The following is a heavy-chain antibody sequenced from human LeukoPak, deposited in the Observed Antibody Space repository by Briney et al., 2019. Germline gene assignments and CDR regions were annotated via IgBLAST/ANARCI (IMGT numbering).Heavy chain of an antibody. Sequence: GGSLRLSCAASGFTFSIYAMHWVRQAPGKGLEWVGFIRSKAYGGTTEYAASVKGRFTISRDDSKSIAYLQMNSLKTEDTAVYYCTRVDGRYCSSTSCYTEDYWGQGTLVTVSS. V-gene: IGHV3-49*04. CDR1: GFTFSIYA. CDR3: TRVDGRYCSSTSCYTEDY. D-gene: IGHD2-2*02. CDR2: IRSKAYGGTT. J-gene: IGHJ4*02.